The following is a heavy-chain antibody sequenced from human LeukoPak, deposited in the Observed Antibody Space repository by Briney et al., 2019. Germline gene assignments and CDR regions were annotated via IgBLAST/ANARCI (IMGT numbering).Heavy chain of an antibody. CDR1: GYTFSSYG. J-gene: IGHJ4*02. V-gene: IGHV1-18*01. CDR3: AREDEAGFDY. Sequence: ASVKVSCKGSGYTFSSYGISWVRQAPGQGLEWMGWISTYNGNTNYAQKLQGRVTMTTDTSTSTAYMELRSLRSDATAVYYCAREDEAGFDYGAQGTLVTVS. CDR2: ISTYNGNT.